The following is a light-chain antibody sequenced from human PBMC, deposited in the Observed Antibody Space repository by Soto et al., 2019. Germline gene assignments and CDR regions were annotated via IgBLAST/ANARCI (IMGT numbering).Light chain of an antibody. J-gene: IGKJ3*01. Sequence: RVMTQSPATLSVSPCEIATLSCSSIQIVNSNLAWYQQKPGQSPRLLIYDASTRATGIPARFSGSGSGTDFTLTISSLQSEDFALYYCQQYHDWPPKVTFGPGTKVDIK. CDR3: QQYHDWPPKVT. V-gene: IGKV3-15*01. CDR1: QIVNSN. CDR2: DAS.